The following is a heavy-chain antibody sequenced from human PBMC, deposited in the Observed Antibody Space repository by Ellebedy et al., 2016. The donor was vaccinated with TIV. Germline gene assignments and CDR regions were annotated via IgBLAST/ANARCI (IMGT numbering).Heavy chain of an antibody. D-gene: IGHD3-10*01. CDR2: ISGSGGNT. CDR3: AKGPYYYGSGDDYYGMDV. Sequence: GESLKISCAASGFTFSSYAMSWVRQAPGKGLEWVSAISGSGGNTYYADSVKGRFTISRDNSKNTLYLQMNSLRAEDTAVYYCAKGPYYYGSGDDYYGMDVWGQGTTVTVSS. J-gene: IGHJ6*02. CDR1: GFTFSSYA. V-gene: IGHV3-23*01.